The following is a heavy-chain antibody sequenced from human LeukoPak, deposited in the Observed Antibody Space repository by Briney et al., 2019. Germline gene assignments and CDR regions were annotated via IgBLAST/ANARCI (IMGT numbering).Heavy chain of an antibody. V-gene: IGHV1-8*03. Sequence: ASVKVSCKASGYTFTSYDINWVRQATGQGLEWMGWVNPNSGNTGYAQKFQGRVTITRNTSISTAYMELSSLRSEDTAVYYCARGASYDTRLGAPRPFDYWGQGTLVTVSS. J-gene: IGHJ4*02. CDR2: VNPNSGNT. CDR1: GYTFTSYD. D-gene: IGHD3-9*01. CDR3: ARGASYDTRLGAPRPFDY.